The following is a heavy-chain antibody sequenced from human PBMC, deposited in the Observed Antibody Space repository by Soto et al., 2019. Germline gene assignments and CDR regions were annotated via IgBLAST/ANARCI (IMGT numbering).Heavy chain of an antibody. CDR3: ASEDRSTDYCYCYMDV. CDR2: INAGNGNT. J-gene: IGHJ6*03. Sequence: QFQLVQSGAEVKKPGASVKVSCKAPGYTFTSYAMHWVRQAPGQRLEWMGWINAGNGNTKYSQKFQGRVTITRDTSASTAYMELCSLRSEDTAVYYCASEDRSTDYCYCYMDVWGKGTTVTVSS. CDR1: GYTFTSYA. V-gene: IGHV1-3*01.